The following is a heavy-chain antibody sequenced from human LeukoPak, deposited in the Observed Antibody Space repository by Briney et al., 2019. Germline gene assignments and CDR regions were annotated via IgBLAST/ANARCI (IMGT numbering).Heavy chain of an antibody. CDR1: GGSISSYY. Sequence: MTSETLSLTCTVSGGSISSYYWSWIRQPPGKGLEWIGYIYYSGSTNYNPSLKSRVTISVDTSKNQFSLKLSSVTAADTAVYCCARIDRRRIQFLEGAFDIWGQGTMVTVSS. D-gene: IGHD5-24*01. J-gene: IGHJ3*02. CDR3: ARIDRRRIQFLEGAFDI. V-gene: IGHV4-59*08. CDR2: IYYSGST.